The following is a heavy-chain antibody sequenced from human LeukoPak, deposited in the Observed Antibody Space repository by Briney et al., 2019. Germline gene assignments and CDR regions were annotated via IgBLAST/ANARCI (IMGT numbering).Heavy chain of an antibody. CDR2: IYYSGSA. D-gene: IGHD3-10*01. J-gene: IGHJ5*02. CDR1: GGSISGYY. V-gene: IGHV4-59*01. Sequence: SETLSLTCTVSGGSISGYYWSWIRQPPGKGLEWIGYIYYSGSANYNPSLKSRVTISIETSKNQFSLKLSSVTAADTAVYYCARDLGYYGSGGSDWFDPWGQGILVTVSS. CDR3: ARDLGYYGSGGSDWFDP.